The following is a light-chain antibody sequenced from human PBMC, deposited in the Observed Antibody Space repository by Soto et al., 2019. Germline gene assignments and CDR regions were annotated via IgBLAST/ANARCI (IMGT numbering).Light chain of an antibody. CDR2: DAS. CDR1: QSVSSF. Sequence: EIVLTQSPATLSLSPGERATLSCRASQSVSSFLAWYQQRPGQSPRLLIHDASNRATGVPARFSGSGSGTDFTLTISSLEPEDFGVYYCQQRSDRPPWTFGQGTKVEI. V-gene: IGKV3-11*01. J-gene: IGKJ1*01. CDR3: QQRSDRPPWT.